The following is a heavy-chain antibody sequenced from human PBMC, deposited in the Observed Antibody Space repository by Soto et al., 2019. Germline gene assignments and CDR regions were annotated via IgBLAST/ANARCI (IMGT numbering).Heavy chain of an antibody. D-gene: IGHD3-16*01. J-gene: IGHJ4*02. CDR1: GGSITDKW. CDR3: AREGDHPFSLGY. Sequence: QVQLQESGPGLVKPSGILSLTCAVSGGSITDKWWSWIRQTPGKGLEWIGEVHHSGSTKYSPSLKSRVTMSVDTSKNDFSLKLFALTAADTAIYDCAREGDHPFSLGYWGQGTLVTVSS. V-gene: IGHV4-4*02. CDR2: VHHSGST.